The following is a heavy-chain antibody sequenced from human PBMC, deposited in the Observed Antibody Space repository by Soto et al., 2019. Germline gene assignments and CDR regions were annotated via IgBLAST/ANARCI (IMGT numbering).Heavy chain of an antibody. CDR3: ARVSYYDSSGYYQPYYYYGMDV. CDR1: GGSFSGYY. D-gene: IGHD3-22*01. V-gene: IGHV4-34*01. Sequence: SETLSLTCAVYGGSFSGYYWSWIRQPPGKGLEWIGEINHSGSTNYNPSLKSRVTISVDTSKNQFSLKLSSVTAADTAVYYCARVSYYDSSGYYQPYYYYGMDVWGQGTTVTVSS. J-gene: IGHJ6*02. CDR2: INHSGST.